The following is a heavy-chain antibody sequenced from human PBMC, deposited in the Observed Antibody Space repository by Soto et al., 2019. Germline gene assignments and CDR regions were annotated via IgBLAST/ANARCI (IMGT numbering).Heavy chain of an antibody. CDR3: AKWNGYGDY. J-gene: IGHJ4*02. CDR1: GFSFSTYG. D-gene: IGHD1-1*01. Sequence: EVQLLESGGGLVQPGGSLRLSCAVSGFSFSTYGVTWVRQAPGKGLEWVSGVSGGSCVTHYADSVKGRFTITGDNSKNTVYLHMNSLRVEDTAVYYCAKWNGYGDYWGQGTLVTVSS. V-gene: IGHV3-23*01. CDR2: VSGGSCVT.